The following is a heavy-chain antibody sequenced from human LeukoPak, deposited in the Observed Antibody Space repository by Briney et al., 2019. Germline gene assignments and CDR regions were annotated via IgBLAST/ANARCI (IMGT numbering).Heavy chain of an antibody. CDR2: IYPGDSDT. CDR1: GYSVTSYW. V-gene: IGHV5-51*01. D-gene: IGHD1-26*01. CDR3: ARLSIVGATISYYDY. J-gene: IGHJ4*02. Sequence: GVSLKISCMGSGYSVTSYWLGCVRQMPGKGLVCMGFIYPGDSDTRYSPSLQGQVTISADKSINTAYLQWSSLKASDTAMYYCARLSIVGATISYYDYWGQGTLVTVCS.